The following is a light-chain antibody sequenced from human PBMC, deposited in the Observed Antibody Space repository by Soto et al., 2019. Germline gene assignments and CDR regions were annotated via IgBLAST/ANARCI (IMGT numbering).Light chain of an antibody. CDR3: QKFNTAPLT. J-gene: IGKJ5*01. Sequence: DIQMTQSPSSLSASVGDRVTITCRASQDISVYLAWYQQKPGKVPKLLIYSASTLQSGVPSRFIASRSATDFTLTISSLQPEDVPTYFCQKFNTAPLTFGQPTRLHMK. CDR2: SAS. CDR1: QDISVY. V-gene: IGKV1-27*01.